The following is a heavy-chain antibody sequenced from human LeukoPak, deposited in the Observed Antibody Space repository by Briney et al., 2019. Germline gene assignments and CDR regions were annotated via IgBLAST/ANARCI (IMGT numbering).Heavy chain of an antibody. V-gene: IGHV3-48*01. CDR3: ARFESGGGSHVGD. Sequence: TGGSLRLSCAASGFTFSSYAMSWVRQAPGKGLECISYITSSSDTIYYADSVEGRFTTSRDNAKKSLYLQMNSLRAEDTAVYYCARFESGGGSHVGDGGQGPWFPFSS. D-gene: IGHD3-16*01. CDR2: ITSSSDTI. J-gene: IGHJ4*02. CDR1: GFTFSSYA.